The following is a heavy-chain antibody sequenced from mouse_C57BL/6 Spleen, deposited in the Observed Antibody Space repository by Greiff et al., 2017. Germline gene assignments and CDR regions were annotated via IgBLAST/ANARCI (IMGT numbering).Heavy chain of an antibody. D-gene: IGHD4-1*01. Sequence: VKLQQPGAELVKPGASVKMSCKASGYTFTSYWITWVKQRPGQGLEWIGDIYPGSGSTNYNEKFKSKATLTVDTSSSTAYMQLSSLTSEDSAVYYCARSNIGTGTHYYAMDYWGQGTSVTVSS. CDR2: IYPGSGST. CDR1: GYTFTSYW. V-gene: IGHV1-55*01. CDR3: ARSNIGTGTHYYAMDY. J-gene: IGHJ4*01.